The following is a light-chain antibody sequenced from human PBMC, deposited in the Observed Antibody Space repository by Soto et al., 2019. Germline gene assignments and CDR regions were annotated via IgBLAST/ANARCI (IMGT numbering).Light chain of an antibody. V-gene: IGKV3-11*01. CDR2: DAS. J-gene: IGKJ4*01. CDR3: QQRSNWPLT. CDR1: QSVSNC. Sequence: EIVLTQSPATLSLSPGEGATLSCRASQSVSNCLVWYQQRPGQAPRLLIYDASNRAPGIPARFSGSGSGTDFTLTITSLEPEDFAVYYCQQRSNWPLTFGGGTRWIS.